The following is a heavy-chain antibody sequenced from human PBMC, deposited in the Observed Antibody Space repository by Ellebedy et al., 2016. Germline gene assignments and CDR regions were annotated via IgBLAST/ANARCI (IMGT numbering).Heavy chain of an antibody. CDR3: AREFGYGDYVGDY. V-gene: IGHV1-58*01. J-gene: IGHJ4*02. D-gene: IGHD4-17*01. CDR1: GFTFTSSA. Sequence: ASVKVSCKASGFTFTSSAVQWVRQARGQRLEWIGWIVVGSGNTNYAQKFQGRVTITADESTSTAYMELSSLRSEDTAVYYCAREFGYGDYVGDYWGQGTLVTVSS. CDR2: IVVGSGNT.